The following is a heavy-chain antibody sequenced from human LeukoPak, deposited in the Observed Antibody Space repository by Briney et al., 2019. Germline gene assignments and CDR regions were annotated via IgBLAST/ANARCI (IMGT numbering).Heavy chain of an antibody. CDR3: RSNRPVYGMDV. CDR2: IRSKAYGGTT. J-gene: IGHJ6*02. CDR1: GFTFGDYA. V-gene: IGHV3-49*03. Sequence: GGSPRLSCTASGFTFGDYAMSWFRQAPGKGLEWVGFIRSKAYGGTTEYAASVKGRFTISRDDSKSIAYLQMNSLKTEDTAVYHCRSNRPVYGMDVWGQGTTVTVSS. D-gene: IGHD4-4*01.